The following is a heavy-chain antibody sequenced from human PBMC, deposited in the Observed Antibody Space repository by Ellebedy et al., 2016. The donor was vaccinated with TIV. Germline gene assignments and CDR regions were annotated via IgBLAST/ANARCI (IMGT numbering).Heavy chain of an antibody. Sequence: GGSLRLSCAASGFPFSDYYMSWIRQAPGKGREWFSFFTIVNTICYADSVKGRFTISRDNAKNSLSLHMNSLRAEDTAVYYCARLDWSDIDLRHFYFDYWGQGTQVTVSS. D-gene: IGHD1-1*01. CDR2: FTIVNTI. V-gene: IGHV3-11*01. J-gene: IGHJ4*02. CDR1: GFPFSDYY. CDR3: ARLDWSDIDLRHFYFDY.